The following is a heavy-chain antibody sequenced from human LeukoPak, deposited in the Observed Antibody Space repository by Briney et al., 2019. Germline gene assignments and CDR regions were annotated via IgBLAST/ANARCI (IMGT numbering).Heavy chain of an antibody. CDR3: ARDRSITIFGVVMAYYYYGMDD. CDR1: GYTFTSYG. CDR2: ISAYNGNT. V-gene: IGHV1-18*01. J-gene: IGHJ6*02. Sequence: ASVKPSCKASGYTFTSYGISWGRQAPGQGLEWMGWISAYNGNTNYAQKLQGRVTMTTDTSTSTAYMELRSLRSDDTAVYYCARDRSITIFGVVMAYYYYGMDDWDQRTTVTVSS. D-gene: IGHD3-3*01.